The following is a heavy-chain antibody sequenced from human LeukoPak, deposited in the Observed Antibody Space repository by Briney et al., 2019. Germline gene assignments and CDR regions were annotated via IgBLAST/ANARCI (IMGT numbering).Heavy chain of an antibody. CDR3: ARDPGSLAVAYGYFQH. Sequence: GGYLSLYFATSGFTFRNYNMNWVRQAPGKGRKWDSSITSSSGYIYYADSVKGRFTISRDNAKNSLYLQMNSLRAEDTAVYYCARDPGSLAVAYGYFQHWGQGTLVTVSS. J-gene: IGHJ1*01. CDR2: ITSSSGYI. CDR1: GFTFRNYN. V-gene: IGHV3-21*01. D-gene: IGHD6-19*01.